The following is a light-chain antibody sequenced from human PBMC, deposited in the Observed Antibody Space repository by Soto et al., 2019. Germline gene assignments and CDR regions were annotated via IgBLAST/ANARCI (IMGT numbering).Light chain of an antibody. V-gene: IGKV3-15*01. CDR3: QQYYSSPHT. Sequence: EIVMTQSPATLSVSPGERATLSCRASESVSSNLAWYQQKPGQAPRLLIYGASTRATGIPARISGSGSGTEFTLTISSLQSEDFAVYYCQQYYSSPHTFGQGTKLEIK. CDR1: ESVSSN. J-gene: IGKJ2*01. CDR2: GAS.